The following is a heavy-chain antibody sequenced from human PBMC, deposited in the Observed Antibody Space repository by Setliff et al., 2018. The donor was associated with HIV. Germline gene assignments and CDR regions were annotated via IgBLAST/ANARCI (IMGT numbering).Heavy chain of an antibody. J-gene: IGHJ1*01. D-gene: IGHD4-17*01. CDR2: IWYDGSNK. CDR3: VKDPYGGKGYFQY. CDR1: GFTFSSYG. V-gene: IGHV3-33*03. Sequence: GGSLRLSCAASGFTFSSYGMHWVRQAPGKGLQWVAVIWYDGSNKNYADSVKGRFTISRDNSKKTLYLQMNSLRAEDTAVYYCVKDPYGGKGYFQYWGQGTVVTV.